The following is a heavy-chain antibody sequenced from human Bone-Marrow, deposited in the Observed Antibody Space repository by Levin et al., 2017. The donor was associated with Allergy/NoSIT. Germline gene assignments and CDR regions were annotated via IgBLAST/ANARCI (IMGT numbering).Heavy chain of an antibody. V-gene: IGHV3-30*18. CDR2: ISKDGNNK. CDR3: AQATPPRFDP. D-gene: IGHD1-14*01. J-gene: IGHJ5*02. Sequence: SCAASGFTFSSYGMHWVRQRPGKGPEWVAVISKDGNNKYYGDSVKGRVIISRDNSKNTVHLQMNSLRVEDTAVYYCAQATPPRFDPWGQGTQVIVSS. CDR1: GFTFSSYG.